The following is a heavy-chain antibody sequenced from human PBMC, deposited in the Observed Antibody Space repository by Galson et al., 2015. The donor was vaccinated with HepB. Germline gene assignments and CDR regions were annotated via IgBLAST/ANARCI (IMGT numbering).Heavy chain of an antibody. CDR1: GYTFTSHG. Sequence: SCKASGYTFTSHGISWVRQAPGQGLEWMGWISAYNGNTNYAQKLQGRVTMTTDTSTSTAYMELRSLRSDDTAVYYCARDIGYCSSTSCYNGYWGQGTLVTVSS. V-gene: IGHV1-18*01. J-gene: IGHJ4*02. CDR2: ISAYNGNT. D-gene: IGHD2-2*02. CDR3: ARDIGYCSSTSCYNGY.